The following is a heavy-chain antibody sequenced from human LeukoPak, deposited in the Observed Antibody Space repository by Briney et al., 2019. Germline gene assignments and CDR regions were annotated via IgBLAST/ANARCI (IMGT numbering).Heavy chain of an antibody. J-gene: IGHJ4*02. CDR2: INHSGST. Sequence: SETLSLTCAVHGGSFSGYYWSWIRQPPGKGLEWIGEINHSGSTNYNPSLKSRVTISVDTSKNQFSLKLSSVTAADTAVYYCAAGYCTNGVCYKGPLPFDYWGQGTLVTVSS. V-gene: IGHV4-34*01. CDR1: GGSFSGYY. D-gene: IGHD2-8*01. CDR3: AAGYCTNGVCYKGPLPFDY.